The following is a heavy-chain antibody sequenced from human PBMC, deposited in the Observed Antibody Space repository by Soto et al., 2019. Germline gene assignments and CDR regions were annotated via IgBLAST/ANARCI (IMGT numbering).Heavy chain of an antibody. CDR1: GGSISSSSYY. CDR3: ARPNKGATLDFDY. J-gene: IGHJ4*02. D-gene: IGHD1-26*01. Sequence: SETLSLTCTVSGGSISSSSYYWGWIRQHPGKGLEWIGSIYYSGSTYYNPSLKSRVTISVDTSKNQFSLKLSSVTAAATAVYYCARPNKGATLDFDYWGQGTLVTVSS. CDR2: IYYSGST. V-gene: IGHV4-39*01.